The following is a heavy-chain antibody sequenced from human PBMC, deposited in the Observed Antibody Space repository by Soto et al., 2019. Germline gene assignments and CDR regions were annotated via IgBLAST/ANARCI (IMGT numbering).Heavy chain of an antibody. CDR1: GGSISSSTYY. CDR3: ARQYSGSYLFDS. Sequence: SETLSLTCTVSGGSISSSTYYWGWIRQPPGKGLEWIGSIFYGGSAYYNPSLRSRVAMSVDTSKNQFSLKLTSVTAADTAVYYCARQYSGSYLFDSWGQGGLVTV. D-gene: IGHD1-26*01. V-gene: IGHV4-39*01. CDR2: IFYGGSA. J-gene: IGHJ4*02.